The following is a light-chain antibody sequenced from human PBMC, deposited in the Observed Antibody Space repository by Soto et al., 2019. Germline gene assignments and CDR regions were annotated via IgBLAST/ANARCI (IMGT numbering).Light chain of an antibody. CDR1: SSNIGDNF. V-gene: IGLV1-51*01. CDR3: ATWDSKLAAVV. Sequence: QSVLTQPPSMSAAPGQTVPISCSGSSSNIGDNFVSWYQPLPGTAPKLLIFDNSQRPSEIPDRFFGSKSGTIATLAITGPQTGDEAVYYCATWDSKLAAVVFGGGTKVTVL. CDR2: DNS. J-gene: IGLJ2*01.